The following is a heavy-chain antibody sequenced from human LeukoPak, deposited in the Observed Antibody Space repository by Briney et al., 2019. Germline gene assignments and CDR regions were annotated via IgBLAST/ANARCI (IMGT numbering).Heavy chain of an antibody. J-gene: IGHJ4*02. Sequence: GGSLRLSCAASGFIFSSYSMNWVRQAPGKGLEWVSYISISSSTIYYADSVKGRFIISRDNARDSLYLQMNSLRAEDTAVYYCARDIRGLGSCFDYWGQGTLVTVSS. CDR3: ARDIRGLGSCFDY. V-gene: IGHV3-48*01. CDR1: GFIFSSYS. CDR2: ISISSSTI. D-gene: IGHD3-10*01.